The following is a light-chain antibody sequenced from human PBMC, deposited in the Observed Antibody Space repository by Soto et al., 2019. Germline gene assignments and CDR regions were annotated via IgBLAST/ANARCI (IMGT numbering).Light chain of an antibody. Sequence: DIQMTQSPSSLSASVGDRVTITCRASQSISSYLNWYQQKPGKAPKLLIYAASSLQIGVPSRFSGSGSGTDFTLTISSLQPEDFATYYCQQSYSTPRRTFGQGTKVEIK. CDR3: QQSYSTPRRT. V-gene: IGKV1-39*01. CDR1: QSISSY. J-gene: IGKJ1*01. CDR2: AAS.